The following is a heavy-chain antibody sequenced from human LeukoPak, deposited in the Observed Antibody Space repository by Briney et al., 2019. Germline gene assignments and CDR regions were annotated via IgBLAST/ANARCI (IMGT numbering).Heavy chain of an antibody. CDR1: GFTFGDYA. D-gene: IGHD1-7*01. Sequence: EPGGSLRLSCTASGFTFGDYAMSWVRQAPGKGLEWVGFIRSKTYGGTTEYAASVKGRFTISRDDSNSIAYLQMNSLKTEDTAVYYCTRAITINWNYDHFDYWGQGTLVTVSS. CDR2: IRSKTYGGTT. J-gene: IGHJ4*02. V-gene: IGHV3-49*04. CDR3: TRAITINWNYDHFDY.